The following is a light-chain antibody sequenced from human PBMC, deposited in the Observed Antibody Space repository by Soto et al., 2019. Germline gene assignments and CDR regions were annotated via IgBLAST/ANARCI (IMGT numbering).Light chain of an antibody. Sequence: EIGSIPSPTTLSVSPRERATPSRGASQSVSINLAWYQQKPGQAPRLLIYGASSRATGIPARFSGSGSGTEFTLTISSLQSEDSAVYFCQQYNNWPRTFGQGTKVDIK. J-gene: IGKJ1*01. V-gene: IGKV3-15*01. CDR3: QQYNNWPRT. CDR1: QSVSIN. CDR2: GAS.